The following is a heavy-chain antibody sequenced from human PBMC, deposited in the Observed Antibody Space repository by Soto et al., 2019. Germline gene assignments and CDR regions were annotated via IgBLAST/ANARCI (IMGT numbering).Heavy chain of an antibody. CDR1: GFTFSGYS. Sequence: PGGSLRLSRAASGFTFSGYSMSWVRQAPGKGLEWVSLIYSGGSTYYADSVKGRFTISSDNSKNTLYLQMNSLRAEDTAVYYCARRSSGYPYYFDYWGQGTLVTVSS. J-gene: IGHJ4*02. V-gene: IGHV3-53*01. D-gene: IGHD3-22*01. CDR2: IYSGGST. CDR3: ARRSSGYPYYFDY.